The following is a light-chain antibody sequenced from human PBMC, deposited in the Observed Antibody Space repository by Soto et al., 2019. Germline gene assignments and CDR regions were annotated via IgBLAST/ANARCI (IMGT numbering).Light chain of an antibody. V-gene: IGKV2-30*02. CDR3: MQRTNWPHT. J-gene: IGKJ2*01. CDR1: QSLVHSDGNTY. Sequence: DVVVTQSPLSLPVTLGQPASISCRSSQSLVHSDGNTYLSWFQQRPGQSPRRLIYWVSNRDSGVPDRFSGSGSGTDLTLKISRVEAEDVGVYYCMQRTNWPHTFGQGTKLEIK. CDR2: WVS.